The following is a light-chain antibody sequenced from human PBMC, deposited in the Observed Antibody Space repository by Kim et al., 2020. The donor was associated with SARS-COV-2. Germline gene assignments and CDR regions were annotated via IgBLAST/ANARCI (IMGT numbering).Light chain of an antibody. Sequence: ASLAYRVTITCRASQGISNYLAWYKQKPGKVPRLMIYGTSTLQSGVPFRFRGSGSGTDFTLTITSLQPEDVATYYCQKYDSGPYTFGQGTKLEI. J-gene: IGKJ2*01. CDR2: GTS. CDR1: QGISNY. CDR3: QKYDSGPYT. V-gene: IGKV1-27*01.